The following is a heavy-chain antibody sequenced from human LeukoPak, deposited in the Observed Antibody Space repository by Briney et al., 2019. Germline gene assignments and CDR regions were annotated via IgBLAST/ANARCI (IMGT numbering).Heavy chain of an antibody. CDR2: IWYDGSNK. V-gene: IGHV3-33*07. CDR1: GFTFSGFW. Sequence: GGSLRLSCAVSGFTFSGFWMSWSRQAPGKGLEWVAVIWYDGSNKYYADSVKGRFTISRDNSKNTLYLQMNSLRAEDTALYYCARDYDSSGFSPYCWGQGTLVTVSS. J-gene: IGHJ4*02. D-gene: IGHD3-22*01. CDR3: ARDYDSSGFSPYC.